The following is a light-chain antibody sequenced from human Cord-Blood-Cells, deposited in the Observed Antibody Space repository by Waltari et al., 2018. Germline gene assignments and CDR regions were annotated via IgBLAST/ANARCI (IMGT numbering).Light chain of an antibody. Sequence: QSALTQPRSVSGSPGQSVTISCTGTSSDVGGYNYVSWYQQHPGKAPKAMIYDVSKRPSGVPDRFSGSKSGNTASLTISGLQAEDEADYYCCSYAGSYPWVFGGGTKLTVL. CDR1: SSDVGGYNY. V-gene: IGLV2-11*01. CDR3: CSYAGSYPWV. J-gene: IGLJ3*02. CDR2: DVS.